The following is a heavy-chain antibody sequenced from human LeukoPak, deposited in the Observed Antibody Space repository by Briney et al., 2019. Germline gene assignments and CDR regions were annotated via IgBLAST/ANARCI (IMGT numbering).Heavy chain of an antibody. Sequence: GGSLRLSCAASGFTFSSNGMHWVREAPGKGLEWVALIWYDGSNKYYADSVKGRYTISRDNSKNTLFLQMNSLRAEDTAVYYCAGGMRHFDYWGQGTLVTVSS. V-gene: IGHV3-33*01. D-gene: IGHD2-8*01. CDR3: AGGMRHFDY. CDR1: GFTFSSNG. J-gene: IGHJ4*02. CDR2: IWYDGSNK.